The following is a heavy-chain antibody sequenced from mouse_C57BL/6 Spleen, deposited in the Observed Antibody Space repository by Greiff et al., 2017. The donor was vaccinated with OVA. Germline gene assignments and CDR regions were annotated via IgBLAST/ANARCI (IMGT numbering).Heavy chain of an antibody. CDR2: ISYSGST. J-gene: IGHJ3*01. Sequence: EVMLVESGPGLVKPSQSLSITCTVSGYSITSGYVWHLNRHFPGNKLELMGYISYSGSTNYNPSFNSRTSITHDTSKNHFFLKLNSVTTEDTATDYCAREDDYDGGFAYWGQGTLVTVSA. CDR1: GYSITSGYV. D-gene: IGHD2-4*01. V-gene: IGHV3-1*01. CDR3: AREDDYDGGFAY.